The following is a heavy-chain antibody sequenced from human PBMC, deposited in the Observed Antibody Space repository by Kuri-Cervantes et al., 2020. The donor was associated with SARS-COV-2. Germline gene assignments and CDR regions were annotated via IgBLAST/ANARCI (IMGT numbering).Heavy chain of an antibody. CDR2: IGPSGTTK. D-gene: IGHD7-27*01. CDR1: GFTFSSYS. J-gene: IGHJ4*02. V-gene: IGHV3-48*04. Sequence: GGSLRLSCAASGFTFSSYSMNWVRQAPGKGLEWVSNIGPSGTTKYYADSVKGRFTISRDNAKNSLYLQMSSLRAEDTAVYYCARDLRLGKNLDYWGQGTLVTVSS. CDR3: ARDLRLGKNLDY.